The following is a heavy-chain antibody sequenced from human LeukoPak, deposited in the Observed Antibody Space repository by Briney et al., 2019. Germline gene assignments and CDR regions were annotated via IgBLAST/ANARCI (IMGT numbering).Heavy chain of an antibody. CDR1: GGSISSSSYY. J-gene: IGHJ3*02. CDR2: IYYSGST. V-gene: IGHV4-39*01. D-gene: IGHD3-10*01. CDR3: ARRPPPGGAFDI. Sequence: SETLSLTCTVSGGSISSSSYYWGWIRQPPGKGLEWIGSIYYSGSTYYNPSLKSRVTISVDTSKNQFSLKLSSVTAADTAVYYCARRPPPGGAFDIWGQGTMVTVSS.